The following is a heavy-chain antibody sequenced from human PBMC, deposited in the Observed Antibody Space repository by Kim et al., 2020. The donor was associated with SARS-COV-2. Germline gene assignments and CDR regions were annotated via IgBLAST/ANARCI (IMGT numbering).Heavy chain of an antibody. D-gene: IGHD6-19*01. CDR3: GTGQWLGTREHWFDP. V-gene: IGHV4-39*01. J-gene: IGHJ5*02. CDR1: GGSISSSSYY. Sequence: SETLSLTCTVSGGSISSSSYYWGWIRQPPGKGLEWIGSIYYSGSTYYNPSLKSRVTISVDTSKNQFSLKLSSVTAADTAVYYCGTGQWLGTREHWFDPWGQGTLVTVSS. CDR2: IYYSGST.